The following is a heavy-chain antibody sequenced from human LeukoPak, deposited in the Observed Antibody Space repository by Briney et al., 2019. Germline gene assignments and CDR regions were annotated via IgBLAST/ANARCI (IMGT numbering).Heavy chain of an antibody. D-gene: IGHD6-19*01. Sequence: GASVRVSCKASGGTFSSYAISWVRQAPGQGLEWMGGIIPIFGTANYAQKFQGRVTITTDESTSTAYMELSSLRSEDTAVYYCARVVAGFAFDIWGQGTMVTVSS. CDR3: ARVVAGFAFDI. J-gene: IGHJ3*02. V-gene: IGHV1-69*05. CDR1: GGTFSSYA. CDR2: IIPIFGTA.